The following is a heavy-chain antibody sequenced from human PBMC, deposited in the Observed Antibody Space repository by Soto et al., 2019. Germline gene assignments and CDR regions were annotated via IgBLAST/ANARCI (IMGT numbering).Heavy chain of an antibody. D-gene: IGHD3-22*01. Sequence: GGSLRLSCAASGFTFSGYNMNWVRQAPGKGLEWVSYISSSSGTIYYADSVKGRFTISRDNAKNSLYLQMNSLRAEDTAVYYCAKPRGYYDSSGYPTPDYWGQGTLVNVS. V-gene: IGHV3-48*01. CDR1: GFTFSGYN. J-gene: IGHJ4*02. CDR3: AKPRGYYDSSGYPTPDY. CDR2: ISSSSGTI.